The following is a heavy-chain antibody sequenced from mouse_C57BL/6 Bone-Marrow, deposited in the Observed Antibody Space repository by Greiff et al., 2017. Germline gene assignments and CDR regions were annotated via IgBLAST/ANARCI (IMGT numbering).Heavy chain of an antibody. Sequence: EVKLVESGGGLVQPGGSLKLSCAASGFTFSDYYMYWVRQTPEKRLEWVAYLSNGGGSTYYPDPVQGRFTISRDNAKNTLYLQRSRLKSEDTAMYYCARLGTTVVATYGYFDVWGTGTTVTVSS. CDR3: ARLGTTVVATYGYFDV. CDR1: GFTFSDYY. V-gene: IGHV5-12*01. D-gene: IGHD1-1*01. J-gene: IGHJ1*03. CDR2: LSNGGGST.